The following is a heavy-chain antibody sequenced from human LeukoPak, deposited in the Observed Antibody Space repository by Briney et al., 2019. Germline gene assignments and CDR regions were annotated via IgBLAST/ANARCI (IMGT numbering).Heavy chain of an antibody. J-gene: IGHJ4*02. D-gene: IGHD5-24*01. CDR3: AKVRGVMATITYYDY. CDR2: IRYDGSSK. CDR1: GFTFSSYG. Sequence: PGGSLLLSRVASGFTFSSYGMHCVRQAPGKGLEWVAFIRYDGSSKYYADSVKGRFTISRDNSKNTLYLQMNSLRAEDTAVYYCAKVRGVMATITYYDYWGQGTLVTVSS. V-gene: IGHV3-30*02.